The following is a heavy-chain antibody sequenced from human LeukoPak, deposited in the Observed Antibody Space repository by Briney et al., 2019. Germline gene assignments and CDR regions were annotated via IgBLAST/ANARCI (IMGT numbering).Heavy chain of an antibody. V-gene: IGHV1-24*01. Sequence: ASVKVSSKVSGYALPELSMHWVRPAPGKGVGWRGGFDPEDGETIHSQKFPGRVTITEDTSTDTAYMELSSLRSEDTAVYYCATRYSYGQTRWFDPWGQGTLVTVSS. J-gene: IGHJ5*02. CDR1: GYALPELS. D-gene: IGHD5-18*01. CDR3: ATRYSYGQTRWFDP. CDR2: FDPEDGET.